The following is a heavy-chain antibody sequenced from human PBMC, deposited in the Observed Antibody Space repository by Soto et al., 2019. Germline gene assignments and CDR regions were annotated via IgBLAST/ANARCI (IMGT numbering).Heavy chain of an antibody. CDR1: GFTFSSYA. D-gene: IGHD2-15*01. V-gene: IGHV3-23*01. Sequence: GGSLGLPCSASGFTFSSYALSWARQAPGKGLGWVSAISGSGGSPYYADPRKGRFTISRDNSKNTLYLQMNSLRAEDTAVYYCAKGRYCSGGSCYSHVYYYYYMDVWGKGTTVTVSS. CDR3: AKGRYCSGGSCYSHVYYYYYMDV. J-gene: IGHJ6*03. CDR2: ISGSGGSP.